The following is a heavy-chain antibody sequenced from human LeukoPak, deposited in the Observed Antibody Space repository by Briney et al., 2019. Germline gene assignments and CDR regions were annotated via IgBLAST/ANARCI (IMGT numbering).Heavy chain of an antibody. CDR2: IYYSGST. J-gene: IGHJ4*02. V-gene: IGHV4-59*08. CDR3: ARGAGAGYNLQPFDY. CDR1: GGSISSHY. Sequence: SETLSLTCTVSGGSISSHYWSWIRQPPGKGLEWMGFIYYSGSTKYNPSLKSRVSISVDTSKNQFSLKLSSVTAADTAVYYCARGAGAGYNLQPFDYWGQGTLVTVSS. D-gene: IGHD5-24*01.